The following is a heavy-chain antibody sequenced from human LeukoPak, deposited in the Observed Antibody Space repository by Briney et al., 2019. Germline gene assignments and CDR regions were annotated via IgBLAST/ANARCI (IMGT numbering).Heavy chain of an antibody. CDR2: IYTSGST. CDR1: GGSISNYY. V-gene: IGHV4-4*07. CDR3: ASHSGNGRGYYYYHMDV. J-gene: IGHJ6*03. Sequence: PSETLSLTCTVSGGSISNYYWSWIRQPAGKGLEWIGRIYTSGSTNYNPSLKSRVTMSVDTSKNQFSLKLSSVTAADTAVYYCASHSGNGRGYYYYHMDVWGKGTTVTVSS. D-gene: IGHD1-26*01.